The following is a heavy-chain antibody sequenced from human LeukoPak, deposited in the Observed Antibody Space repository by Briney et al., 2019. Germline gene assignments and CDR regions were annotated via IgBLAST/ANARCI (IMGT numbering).Heavy chain of an antibody. J-gene: IGHJ4*02. CDR1: GGSVSSGSYY. Sequence: ETLSLTCTVSGGSVSSGSYYWGWIRQPPGKGLEWIGYIYYSGSTNYNPSLKSRVTISVDTSKNQFSLKLSSVTAADTAVYHCAREAMYSYGNNFDYWGQGTLVTVSS. CDR3: AREAMYSYGNNFDY. V-gene: IGHV4-61*01. CDR2: IYYSGST. D-gene: IGHD5-18*01.